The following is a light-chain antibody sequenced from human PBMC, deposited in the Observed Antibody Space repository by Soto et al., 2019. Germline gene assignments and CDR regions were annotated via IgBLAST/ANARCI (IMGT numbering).Light chain of an antibody. CDR1: QSVNSN. CDR3: QQYNNWPPIT. J-gene: IGKJ5*01. V-gene: IGKV3-15*01. Sequence: EIVLTQSPGTLSLSPGERATLSCRASQSVNSNLAWYQQKAGQAPRLLIYGASTRATGIPARFSGSGSGTELTLTISSLQSEDFAIYYCQQYNNWPPITFGQGTRLEIK. CDR2: GAS.